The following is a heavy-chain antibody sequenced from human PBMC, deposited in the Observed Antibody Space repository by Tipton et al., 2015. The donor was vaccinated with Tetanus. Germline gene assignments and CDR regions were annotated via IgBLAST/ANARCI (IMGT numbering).Heavy chain of an antibody. D-gene: IGHD1-26*01. Sequence: GLVKPSQTLSLTCTVSGGSISSGGYYWSWIRQHPGKGLEWIGGIYFSGSTHYNPSLKSRVTISIDTSKSQFSLRLNSVTAADTAAYYCARDQARGARGWNYFDYWGQGTLVTVSS. CDR1: GGSISSGGYY. CDR3: ARDQARGARGWNYFDY. J-gene: IGHJ4*02. V-gene: IGHV4-31*03. CDR2: IYFSGST.